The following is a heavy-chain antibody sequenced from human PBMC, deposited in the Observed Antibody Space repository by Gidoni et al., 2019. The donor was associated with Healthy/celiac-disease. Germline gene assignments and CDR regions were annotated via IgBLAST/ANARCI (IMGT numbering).Heavy chain of an antibody. V-gene: IGHV4-34*01. D-gene: IGHD4-17*01. CDR1: GGSFSGYY. CDR2: INHSGST. J-gene: IGHJ4*02. Sequence: QVQLQQWGAGLWKPSETLSLTCAVYGGSFSGYYWSWIRQPPGKGLEWIGEINHSGSTNYNPSLKSRVTISVDTSKNQFSLKLSSVTAADTAVYYCARGIYYGDYFSRWGQGTLVTVSS. CDR3: ARGIYYGDYFSR.